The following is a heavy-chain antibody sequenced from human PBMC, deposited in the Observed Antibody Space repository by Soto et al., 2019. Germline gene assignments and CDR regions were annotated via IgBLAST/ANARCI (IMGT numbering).Heavy chain of an antibody. CDR2: IIPILGIA. V-gene: IGHV1-69*10. CDR3: ARVRYYDSSGYYGCFDL. D-gene: IGHD3-22*01. Sequence: ASVKVSCKASGGTFSSYAISWVRQAPGQGLEWMGGIIPILGIANYAQKFQGRVTITADKSTSTAYMELSSLRSEDTAVYYCARVRYYDSSGYYGCFDLWGQGTLVTVSS. CDR1: GGTFSSYA. J-gene: IGHJ5*02.